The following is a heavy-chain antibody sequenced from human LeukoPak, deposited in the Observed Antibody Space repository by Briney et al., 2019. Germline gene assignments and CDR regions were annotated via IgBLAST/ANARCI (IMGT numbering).Heavy chain of an antibody. V-gene: IGHV4-59*12. CDR2: VFFTGNT. CDR3: ARDPTLNDAFDI. J-gene: IGHJ3*02. CDR1: GGSMSGAY. Sequence: SETLSLTCTVSGGSMSGAYWSWIRQPPGKGLEWIGYVFFTGNTNYNPSLGSRVTISVDTSKNQFSLKLSSVTAADTAVYYCARDPTLNDAFDIWGQGTMVTVSS.